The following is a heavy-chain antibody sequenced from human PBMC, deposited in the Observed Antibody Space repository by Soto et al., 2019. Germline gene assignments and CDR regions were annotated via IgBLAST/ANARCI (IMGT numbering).Heavy chain of an antibody. J-gene: IGHJ4*02. Sequence: SETLSLTCAVYGGSFSGYYWSWIRQPPGKGLEWIGEINHSGSTNYNPSLKSRVTISVDTSKNQFSLKLSSVTAADTAVYYCARGRVYWGQGTLVTVSS. CDR1: GGSFSGYY. D-gene: IGHD3-10*01. V-gene: IGHV4-34*01. CDR3: ARGRVY. CDR2: INHSGST.